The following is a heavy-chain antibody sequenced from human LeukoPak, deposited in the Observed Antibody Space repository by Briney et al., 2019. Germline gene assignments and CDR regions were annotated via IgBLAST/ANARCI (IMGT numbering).Heavy chain of an antibody. V-gene: IGHV3-30*02. CDR1: GFTFSSYG. CDR2: IRYDGSNK. J-gene: IGHJ4*02. Sequence: SGGSLRLSCAASGFTFSSYGMHWVRQAPGKGLEWVAFIRYDGSNKYYADSVKGRFTISRDNSKNTLYLQMNSLRAEDTAVYYCAKDLVLGYDFWSGYTYSFDYWGQGTLVTVSS. CDR3: AKDLVLGYDFWSGYTYSFDY. D-gene: IGHD3-3*01.